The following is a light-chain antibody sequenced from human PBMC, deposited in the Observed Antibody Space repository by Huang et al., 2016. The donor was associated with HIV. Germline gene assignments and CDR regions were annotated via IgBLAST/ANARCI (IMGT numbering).Light chain of an antibody. V-gene: IGKV2-24*01. CDR2: MSA. CDR3: MQATQFPFT. J-gene: IGKJ3*01. CDR1: QSLVHSDGNTY. Sequence: DIVMTQTPLSSPVTLGQPASISCRSSQSLVHSDGNTYLSWLHQRPGQPPRLLIYMSAKRFSGVPDRFSGSGAGTDFTLKISRMEAEDVGVYYCMQATQFPFTFGPGTKVDIK.